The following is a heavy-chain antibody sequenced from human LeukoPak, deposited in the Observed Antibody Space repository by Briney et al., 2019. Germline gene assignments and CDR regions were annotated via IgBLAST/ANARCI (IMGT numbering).Heavy chain of an antibody. CDR2: IRYDGSNK. J-gene: IGHJ4*02. Sequence: PGGSLRLSCAASGFTFSSYGMHWVRQAPGKGLEWVAFIRYDGSNKYYADSVKGRFTISRDNSKNTLYLQMNSLRAEDTAVYYCAKEYYDFWSGYYPTPYYFDYWGQGTLVTVSS. V-gene: IGHV3-30*02. CDR1: GFTFSSYG. D-gene: IGHD3-3*01. CDR3: AKEYYDFWSGYYPTPYYFDY.